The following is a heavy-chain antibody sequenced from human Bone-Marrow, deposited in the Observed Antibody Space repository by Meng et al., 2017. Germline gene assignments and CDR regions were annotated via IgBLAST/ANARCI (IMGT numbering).Heavy chain of an antibody. CDR1: GGSISSSNW. Sequence: GSLRLSCAVSGGSISSSNWWSWVRQPPGKGLEWIGEIYHSGGTNYNPSLKSRVTISVDKSKNQFSLKLSSVTAADTAVYYCARDEGGVVLGAFDIWGQGTMVTVSS. D-gene: IGHD3-10*01. CDR3: ARDEGGVVLGAFDI. CDR2: IYHSGGT. V-gene: IGHV4-4*02. J-gene: IGHJ3*02.